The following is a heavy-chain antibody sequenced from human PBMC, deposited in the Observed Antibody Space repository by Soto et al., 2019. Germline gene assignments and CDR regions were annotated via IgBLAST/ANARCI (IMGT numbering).Heavy chain of an antibody. Sequence: GGSLRLSCAASGFTFSSYAMSWVRQAPGKGLEWVSAISGSGGSTYYADSVKGRFTISRDTSKNTRYRQMNSLRAEDTAVYYCAKDSSDRGQDIVLMVYARHWGQGTLVTVSS. CDR1: GFTFSSYA. CDR2: ISGSGGST. V-gene: IGHV3-23*01. CDR3: AKDSSDRGQDIVLMVYARH. D-gene: IGHD2-8*01. J-gene: IGHJ4*02.